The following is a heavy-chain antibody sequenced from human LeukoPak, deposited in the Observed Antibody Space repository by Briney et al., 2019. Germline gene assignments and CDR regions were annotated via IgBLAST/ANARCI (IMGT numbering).Heavy chain of an antibody. CDR1: GYTFTGYY. D-gene: IGHD3-22*01. Sequence: ASVKVSCKASGYTFTGYYMHWVRQAPGQGVAGMGWINPNSGGTNYAQKFQGRVTMISDTSISTAYMELSRLRSDDTAVYYCARDSHYYDSSGVFGYWGQGTLVTASS. V-gene: IGHV1-2*02. CDR3: ARDSHYYDSSGVFGY. J-gene: IGHJ4*02. CDR2: INPNSGGT.